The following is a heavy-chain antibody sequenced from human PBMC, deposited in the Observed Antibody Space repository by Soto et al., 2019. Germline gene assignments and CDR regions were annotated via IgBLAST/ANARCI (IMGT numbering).Heavy chain of an antibody. D-gene: IGHD2-2*01. J-gene: IGHJ4*02. V-gene: IGHV3-49*03. CDR3: TREYPSIVVVPAAIFPLPHYFDY. Sequence: PGGSLRLSCTASGFTFGDYAMSWFRQAPGKGLEWVGFIRSKAYGGTTEYAASVKGRFTISRDDSKSIAYLQMNSLKTEDTAVYYCTREYPSIVVVPAAIFPLPHYFDYWGQGTLVTVS. CDR1: GFTFGDYA. CDR2: IRSKAYGGTT.